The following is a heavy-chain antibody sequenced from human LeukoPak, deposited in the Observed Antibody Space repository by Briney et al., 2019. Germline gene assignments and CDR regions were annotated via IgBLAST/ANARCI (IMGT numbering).Heavy chain of an antibody. D-gene: IGHD2-15*01. V-gene: IGHV5-51*01. J-gene: IGHJ4*02. Sequence: GESLKISCKGSGYSFSSYWIVWVRQMSGKGLEWMGTIYPGDSDTTYSPSFQGQVTISADKSISTAYLQWSSLKASDSAMYYCARNPGYCSGGSCDPRFDYWGQGTLVTVSS. CDR2: IYPGDSDT. CDR3: ARNPGYCSGGSCDPRFDY. CDR1: GYSFSSYW.